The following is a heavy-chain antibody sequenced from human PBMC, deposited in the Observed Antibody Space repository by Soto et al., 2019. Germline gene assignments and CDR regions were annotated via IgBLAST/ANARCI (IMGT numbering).Heavy chain of an antibody. J-gene: IGHJ4*02. CDR3: AKEGPITNWYFDY. D-gene: IGHD1-1*01. Sequence: QVQVVESEGGVVQPGRSLRLSCTASGFTFSNYGMQWVRQAPGKGLEWVTVISYDGNVAYYADSVKGRFTSSRDNSKNTLYLQMNSLRTEDTAVYYCAKEGPITNWYFDYWGQGTLVTVSS. V-gene: IGHV3-30*18. CDR1: GFTFSNYG. CDR2: ISYDGNVA.